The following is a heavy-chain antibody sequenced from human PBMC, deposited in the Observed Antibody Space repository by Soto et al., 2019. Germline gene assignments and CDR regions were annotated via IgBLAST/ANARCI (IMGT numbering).Heavy chain of an antibody. J-gene: IGHJ4*02. V-gene: IGHV1-69*01. CDR1: ATSFSSFV. D-gene: IGHD5-12*01. Sequence: QVPLVQSGAEVKKPGSSVKVSCKASATSFSSFVISWVRQAPGQGLEWMGGIVPLIGSANYAQKFQGRVTITADEATSTAYMEMSSLRSEDTATYYCARVFGDSGFDVGGTPIDYWGQGTLVIVSS. CDR2: IVPLIGSA. CDR3: ARVFGDSGFDVGGTPIDY.